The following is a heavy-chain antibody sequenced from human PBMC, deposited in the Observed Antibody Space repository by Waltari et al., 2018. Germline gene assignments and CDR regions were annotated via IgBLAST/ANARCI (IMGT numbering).Heavy chain of an antibody. CDR1: GYSFIDYY. J-gene: IGHJ4*02. V-gene: IGHV1-2*02. Sequence: QVQLVQSGAEVKKPGASVKVSCRTSGYSFIDYYLHWVRQAPGQGFEWVGWINPKSSGTNYAQKFQGRVTLTRDTPTTTAYMELSSLKSDDTAVYFCVRRDGYLNHHWGQGTLVTVSS. D-gene: IGHD5-12*01. CDR3: VRRDGYLNHH. CDR2: INPKSSGT.